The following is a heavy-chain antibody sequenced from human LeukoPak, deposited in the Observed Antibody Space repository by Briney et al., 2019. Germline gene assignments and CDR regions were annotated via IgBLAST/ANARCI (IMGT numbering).Heavy chain of an antibody. J-gene: IGHJ4*02. D-gene: IGHD2-2*01. Sequence: ASVKVSCKASGYTFTSYAMHWVRQAPGQRLEWMGWINAGNGNTKYSQKFQGRVTITRDTSASTAYMELSSLRCEDTAVYYCAREGYCSSTSCYYCDYWGQGTLVTVSS. CDR1: GYTFTSYA. V-gene: IGHV1-3*01. CDR2: INAGNGNT. CDR3: AREGYCSSTSCYYCDY.